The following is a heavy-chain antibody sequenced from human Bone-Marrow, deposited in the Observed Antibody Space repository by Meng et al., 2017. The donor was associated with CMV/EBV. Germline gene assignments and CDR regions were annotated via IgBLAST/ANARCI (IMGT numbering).Heavy chain of an antibody. V-gene: IGHV3-48*03. CDR2: ISSSGSTI. CDR3: ARRWEYRGFLAFEI. D-gene: IGHD1-26*01. CDR1: GFTFSSYE. J-gene: IGHJ3*02. Sequence: GESLKISCAASGFTFSSYEMNWVRQAPGKGLEWVSYISSSGSTIYYADSVKGRFTISRDNAKNSLYLQMNSLRAEDTAVYYCARRWEYRGFLAFEIWGQGTMVTVSS.